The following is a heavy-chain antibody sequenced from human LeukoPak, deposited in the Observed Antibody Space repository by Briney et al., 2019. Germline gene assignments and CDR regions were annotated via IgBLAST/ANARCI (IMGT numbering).Heavy chain of an antibody. V-gene: IGHV3-23*01. CDR3: AKDSYYYDSSGYYIH. Sequence: GGSLRLSCAASGFTFSSSAMSWVRQAPGKGLEWVSAISNNGGYTYYADSVQGRFTISRDNSKNTLYLQMNSLRAEDTAVYYCAKDSYYYDSSGYYIHWGQGTLVTVSS. D-gene: IGHD3-22*01. CDR2: ISNNGGYT. CDR1: GFTFSSSA. J-gene: IGHJ4*02.